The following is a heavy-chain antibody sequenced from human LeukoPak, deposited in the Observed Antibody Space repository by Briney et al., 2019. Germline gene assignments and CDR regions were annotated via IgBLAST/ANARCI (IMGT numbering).Heavy chain of an antibody. CDR2: ITTSDGNT. V-gene: IGHV3-23*01. CDR1: GFTFSSYT. J-gene: IGHJ4*02. Sequence: GGSLRLSCAASGFTFSSYTMSWVRQAPGKGLEWVSTITTSDGNTYYADSVKGRFTVSRDNSKNTLFLQMNSLRAEDTAVYYCARDFGVVVAATYFDYWGQGTLVTVSS. D-gene: IGHD2-15*01. CDR3: ARDFGVVVAATYFDY.